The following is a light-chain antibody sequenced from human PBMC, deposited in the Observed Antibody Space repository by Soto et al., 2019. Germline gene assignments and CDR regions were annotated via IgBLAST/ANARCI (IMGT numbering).Light chain of an antibody. J-gene: IGKJ5*01. CDR3: QQYGGSPIT. V-gene: IGKV3-20*01. CDR2: GAS. CDR1: QSVSRR. Sequence: EIVFTEAPSSLGLYLGGRTTLSWSASQSVSRRLAWYQQRPGQSPRLLISGASMRASGVPVRFIGSGSGTDFTLTITRLEPEDFAVYYCQQYGGSPITFGLGTRLEIK.